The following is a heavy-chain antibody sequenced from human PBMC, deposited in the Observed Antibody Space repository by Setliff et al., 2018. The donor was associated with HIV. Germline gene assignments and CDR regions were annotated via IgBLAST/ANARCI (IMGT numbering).Heavy chain of an antibody. CDR1: GYTFTDNY. V-gene: IGHV1-2*04. CDR2: INSATGGT. Sequence: GASVKVSCKASGYTFTDNYIHWVRQAPGQGLEWMAWINSATGGTNYAQNFQGWVTVTRDTSINTVYMELSLRYVTAADTAVYYCARSFSGRYFWSGYYTGPDPKGENAFDIWGQGTMVTVSS. CDR3: ARSFSGRYFWSGYYTGPDPKGENAFDI. D-gene: IGHD3-3*01. J-gene: IGHJ3*02.